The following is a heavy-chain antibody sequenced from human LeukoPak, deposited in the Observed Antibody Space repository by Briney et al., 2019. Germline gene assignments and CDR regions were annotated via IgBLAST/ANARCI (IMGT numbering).Heavy chain of an antibody. CDR2: ISGSGGST. V-gene: IGHV3-23*01. Sequence: PGGSLRLSCAASGFTFSSYAMSWVRQAPGKGLEWVSAISGSGGSTYYADSVKGRFTISRDNSKNTLYLQMNSLRAEDTAVYFCAKGATMIVVIGYFDYWGQGTLVTVSS. D-gene: IGHD3-22*01. CDR3: AKGATMIVVIGYFDY. J-gene: IGHJ4*02. CDR1: GFTFSSYA.